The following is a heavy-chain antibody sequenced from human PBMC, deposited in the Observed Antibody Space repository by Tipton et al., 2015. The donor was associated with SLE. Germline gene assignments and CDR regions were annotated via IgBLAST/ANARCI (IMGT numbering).Heavy chain of an antibody. D-gene: IGHD7-27*01. CDR1: GGSITSRY. J-gene: IGHJ4*02. Sequence: GLVKPSGTLSLTCTVSGGSITSRYWNWVRQPPGKGLEWIGYIYYSGTTSYNSSLKSRVTISVDSAKNQFSLKLSSVTAADTAVYYCARAPNWADFDYWGQGTLVTVSS. V-gene: IGHV4-59*11. CDR3: ARAPNWADFDY. CDR2: IYYSGTT.